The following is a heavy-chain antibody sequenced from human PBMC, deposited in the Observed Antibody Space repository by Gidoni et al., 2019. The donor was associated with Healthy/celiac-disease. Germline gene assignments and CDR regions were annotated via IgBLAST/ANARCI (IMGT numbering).Heavy chain of an antibody. J-gene: IGHJ4*02. D-gene: IGHD3-16*01. V-gene: IGHV4-59*01. CDR3: ARDGGGELGAFDY. Sequence: WIRQPPGKGLEWIGYIYYSGSTNYNPSLKSRVTISVDTSKNQFSLKLSSVTAADTAVYYCARDGGGELGAFDYWGQGTLVTVSS. CDR2: IYYSGST.